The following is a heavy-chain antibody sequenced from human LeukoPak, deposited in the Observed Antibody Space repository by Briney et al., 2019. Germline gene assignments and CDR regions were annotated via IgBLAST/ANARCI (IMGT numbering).Heavy chain of an antibody. CDR1: GVSISSGGYS. CDR3: ARAPNPDFFDD. D-gene: IGHD2-8*01. Sequence: SQTLSLTCAVSGVSISSGGYSWSWIRQPPGKGLEWIGYIYHSGSTYYNPSLKSRVTISVDRSKNQFSLKLSSVTAADTAVYYCARAPNPDFFDDWGQGTLVTVSS. J-gene: IGHJ4*02. V-gene: IGHV4-30-2*01. CDR2: IYHSGST.